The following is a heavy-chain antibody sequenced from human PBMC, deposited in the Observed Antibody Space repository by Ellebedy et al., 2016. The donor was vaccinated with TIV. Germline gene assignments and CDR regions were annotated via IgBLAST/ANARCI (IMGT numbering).Heavy chain of an antibody. D-gene: IGHD2-8*01. CDR1: GYTFTAYY. J-gene: IGHJ4*02. V-gene: IGHV1-2*02. CDR2: INPNSGDT. Sequence: ASVKVSXXASGYTFTAYYMQWVRQAPGQGLEWMGWINPNSGDTNYAQKFQGRVAMTRDTSIGTAYMELSSLRSDDTAVYYCARGMGNGRYGDYWGQGTLVTVSS. CDR3: ARGMGNGRYGDY.